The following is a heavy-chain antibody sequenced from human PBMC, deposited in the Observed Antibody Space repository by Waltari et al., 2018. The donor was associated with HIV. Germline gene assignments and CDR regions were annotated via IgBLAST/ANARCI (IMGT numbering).Heavy chain of an antibody. V-gene: IGHV1-46*01. CDR2: INPSGNST. CDR3: ARAPCSGGSCRLFDY. J-gene: IGHJ4*02. Sequence: QVQLVQSGAEVKKPGASVKVSCKASGYTFISYYMPWVRQAPGQGLEWMGIINPSGNSTSYVQKFQGRLTMTRDTSTSTVYMELSSLRSEDTAVYYCARAPCSGGSCRLFDYWGQGTLVTVSS. CDR1: GYTFISYY. D-gene: IGHD2-15*01.